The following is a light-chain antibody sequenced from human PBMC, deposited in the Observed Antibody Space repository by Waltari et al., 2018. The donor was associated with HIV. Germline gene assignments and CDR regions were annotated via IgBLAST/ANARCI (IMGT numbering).Light chain of an antibody. CDR1: NIGSKS. V-gene: IGLV3-21*04. J-gene: IGLJ2*01. CDR3: QVWDSGIVV. Sequence: SYVLTQPPSVSMAPGKTARITCGGYNIGSKSVHWYQQKPGQAPVLVIYDDSDRPSGIPERFSGSNSGNTATLTLSRVEAGDEADYYCQVWDSGIVVFGGGTKVTVL. CDR2: DDS.